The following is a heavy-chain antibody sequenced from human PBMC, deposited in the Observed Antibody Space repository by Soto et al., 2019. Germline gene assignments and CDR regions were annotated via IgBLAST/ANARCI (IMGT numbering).Heavy chain of an antibody. CDR3: ARGGWSHDS. D-gene: IGHD2-15*01. V-gene: IGHV4-59*01. CDR2: IYYTGDT. J-gene: IGHJ4*02. CDR1: GDSMNNNY. Sequence: QVQLQESGPGLVKPSETLSLTCTVSGDSMNNNYWSWVRQSPGKGLEWIGYIYYTGDTNYNPTLRSRLTILVATSKNQFSLNLRSVTTADTAVYYCARGGWSHDSWGQGALVTVSS.